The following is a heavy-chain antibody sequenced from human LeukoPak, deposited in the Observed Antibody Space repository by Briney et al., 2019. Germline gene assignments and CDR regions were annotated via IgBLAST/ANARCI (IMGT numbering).Heavy chain of an antibody. V-gene: IGHV4-59*01. CDR2: IYYSGST. CDR3: ARIYSSGWYPDY. D-gene: IGHD6-19*01. CDR1: GGSISSYY. J-gene: IGHJ4*02. Sequence: SATLSLTCTVSGGSISSYYWSWIRQPPGKGLEWIGYIYYSGSTNYNPSLKSRVTISVDTSKNQFSLKLSSVTAADTAVYYCARIYSSGWYPDYWGQGTLVTVSS.